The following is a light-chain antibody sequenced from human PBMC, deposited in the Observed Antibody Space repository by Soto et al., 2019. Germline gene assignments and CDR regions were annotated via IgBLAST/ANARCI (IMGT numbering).Light chain of an antibody. CDR1: QDVSQW. CDR2: KAS. V-gene: IGKV1-5*03. Sequence: DIHMTQSPSTLSASVGDRITITCRASQDVSQWLAWYQHKPGKAPKLLIYKASTLESGVSSRFSGRGSGTEFTLTITNLQPDDFATYYCQQDYNYPFTFGQGTKVDIK. CDR3: QQDYNYPFT. J-gene: IGKJ2*01.